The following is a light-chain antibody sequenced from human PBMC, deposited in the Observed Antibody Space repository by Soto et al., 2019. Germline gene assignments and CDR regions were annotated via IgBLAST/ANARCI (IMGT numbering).Light chain of an antibody. CDR2: EVS. V-gene: IGLV2-8*01. Sequence: QSVLTQPPSASGSPGQSVTISCTGTSSDVGGYNYVSWYQQHPGKAPKLMIYEVSERPSGVPDRFSGSKSSNTASLTVSGLQSEDEADYYCCSYAGSYNYVFGTGTKVTVL. J-gene: IGLJ1*01. CDR1: SSDVGGYNY. CDR3: CSYAGSYNYV.